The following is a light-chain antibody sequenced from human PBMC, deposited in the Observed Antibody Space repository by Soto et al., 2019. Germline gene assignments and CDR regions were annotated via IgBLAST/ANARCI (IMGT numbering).Light chain of an antibody. J-gene: IGLJ1*01. Sequence: QSVLTQPASVSGSPGQSITISCTGTSSDIGGYNYVSWYQQHPGKAPKLMIYEVSNRPSGVSNRFSGSKSGNTASLTISGPLAEDEADYYCSSYTSSSTLDYVFGTGTKVTVL. CDR2: EVS. CDR1: SSDIGGYNY. CDR3: SSYTSSSTLDYV. V-gene: IGLV2-14*01.